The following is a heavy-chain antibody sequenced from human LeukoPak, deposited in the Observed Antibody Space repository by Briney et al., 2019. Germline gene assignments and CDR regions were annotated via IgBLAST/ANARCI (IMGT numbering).Heavy chain of an antibody. CDR3: TKRVKYGGTWDHFAD. D-gene: IGHD1-26*01. J-gene: IGHJ4*02. V-gene: IGHV3-23*01. CDR1: GFTFSTFT. CDR2: VNADGGNT. Sequence: PGASLRLSCAVSGFTFSTFTMSWVRQAPGKGLEWVSTVNADGGNTYYADSVKGRFTISRDNSKSTLILQMNSLRVEDTALYYCTKRVKYGGTWDHFADWGQGTLVTVSS.